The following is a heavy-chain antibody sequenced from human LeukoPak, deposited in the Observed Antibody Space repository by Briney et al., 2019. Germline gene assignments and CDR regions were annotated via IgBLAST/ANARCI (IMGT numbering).Heavy chain of an antibody. V-gene: IGHV4-61*02. Sequence: SQTLSPTCTVSGGSISSGSYYWSWIRQPAGKGLEWIGRIYTSESTNYNPSLKSRVTISVDTSKNQFSLKLSSVTAADTAVYYCARRVYSSGWYYFDYWGQGTLVTVSS. CDR2: IYTSEST. CDR1: GGSISSGSYY. D-gene: IGHD6-19*01. J-gene: IGHJ4*02. CDR3: ARRVYSSGWYYFDY.